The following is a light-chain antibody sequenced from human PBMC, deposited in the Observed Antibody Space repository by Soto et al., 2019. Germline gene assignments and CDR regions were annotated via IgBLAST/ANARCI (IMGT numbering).Light chain of an antibody. CDR2: GSS. J-gene: IGKJ2*01. V-gene: IGKV3-20*01. CDR1: ENVSNNY. Sequence: EVVLTQSPGTLSLSPGERATLSCRASENVSNNYLAWSQQKPGQAPRLLIFGSSDRAAGIPDRFSGSRSGTDFTLTISRLEPEDFAVYYCQQYGSSPPYTFGQGTKPEIK. CDR3: QQYGSSPPYT.